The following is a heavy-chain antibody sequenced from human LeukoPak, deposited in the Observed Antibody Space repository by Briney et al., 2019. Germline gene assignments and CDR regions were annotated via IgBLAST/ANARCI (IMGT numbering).Heavy chain of an antibody. Sequence: PPETLSLTCTVSGGSISSYYWSWIRQPAGKGLEWIGRIYTSGSTNYNPSLKSRVTMSVDTSKNQFSLKLSSVTAADTAVYYCARDIIRAPYDFTYYYYYMDVWGKGTTVTVSS. D-gene: IGHD3-3*01. V-gene: IGHV4-4*07. CDR1: GGSISSYY. CDR3: ARDIIRAPYDFTYYYYYMDV. J-gene: IGHJ6*03. CDR2: IYTSGST.